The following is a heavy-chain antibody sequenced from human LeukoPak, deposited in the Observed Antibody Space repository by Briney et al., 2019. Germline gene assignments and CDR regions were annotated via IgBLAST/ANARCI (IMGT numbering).Heavy chain of an antibody. Sequence: GGSLRLSCAASGFTFNSYWMSWVRQAPGKGLEWVANIKQEGSEKYYVDSVKGRFTISRDNAKNSLYLQMNSLRAEDTAVYYCARLSSLDAFDIWGQGTKVTVSS. V-gene: IGHV3-7*01. J-gene: IGHJ3*02. CDR2: IKQEGSEK. CDR3: ARLSSLDAFDI. CDR1: GFTFNSYW.